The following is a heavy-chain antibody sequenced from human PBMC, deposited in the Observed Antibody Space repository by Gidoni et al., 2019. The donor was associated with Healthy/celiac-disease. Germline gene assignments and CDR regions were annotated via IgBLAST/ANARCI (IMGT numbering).Heavy chain of an antibody. J-gene: IGHJ6*02. CDR3: AKDRPVAVAGRGGMDV. V-gene: IGHV3-30*18. CDR2: ISYDGSNK. CDR1: GFTFRSYG. Sequence: QVQLVESGGGVVQPGRSLRLSCAASGFTFRSYGMHWVRQAPGQGLEWVAVISYDGSNKYYADSVKGRFTISRDNSKNTLYLQMNSLRAEDTAVYYCAKDRPVAVAGRGGMDVWGQGTTVTVSS. D-gene: IGHD6-19*01.